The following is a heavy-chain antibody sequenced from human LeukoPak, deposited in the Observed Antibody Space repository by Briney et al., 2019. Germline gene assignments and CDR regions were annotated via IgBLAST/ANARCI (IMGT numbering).Heavy chain of an antibody. CDR3: ARFLFDGNSRCFDY. V-gene: IGHV5-10-1*01. Sequence: GESLKISCKGSGYTFTNYWITWVRQMPGKGLGWMGSIDPSDSYTNYSPSFQGHVTISADKSVSTAYLQWSSLKASDTAMYYCARFLFDGNSRCFDYWGQGTLVTVSS. D-gene: IGHD4-23*01. CDR1: GYTFTNYW. CDR2: IDPSDSYT. J-gene: IGHJ4*02.